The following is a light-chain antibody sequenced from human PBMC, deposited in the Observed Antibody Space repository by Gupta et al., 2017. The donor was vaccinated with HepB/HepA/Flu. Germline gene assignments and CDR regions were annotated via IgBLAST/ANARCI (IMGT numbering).Light chain of an antibody. J-gene: IGLJ1*01. CDR2: EVS. Sequence: QSALTQPPSASGSPGQSVTISCTGTSSDVCGYNYVSWYLQHPGKAPKLLIYEVSKRPSGVPERFSGSKSGNTASLTISGLQAEDEADYYCHSYAGINVGVFGTATRVTVL. V-gene: IGLV2-8*01. CDR3: HSYAGINVGV. CDR1: SSDVCGYNY.